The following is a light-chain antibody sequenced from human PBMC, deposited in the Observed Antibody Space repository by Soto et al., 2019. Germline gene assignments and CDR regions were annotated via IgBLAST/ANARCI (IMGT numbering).Light chain of an antibody. V-gene: IGLV1-47*01. CDR3: AAWDDSLNGVV. CDR2: SNN. CDR1: SSNIGSNY. Sequence: QSALTQPPSASGTPGQRVTISCSGSSSNIGSNYVYWYHHLPGTAPKVLIYSNNQRPSGVPDRFSGSKSGTSASLAISGLRSEDEADYHCAAWDDSLNGVVFGGGTKLTVL. J-gene: IGLJ2*01.